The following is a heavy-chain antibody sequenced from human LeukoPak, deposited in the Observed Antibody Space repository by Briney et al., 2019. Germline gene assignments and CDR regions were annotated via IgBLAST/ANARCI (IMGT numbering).Heavy chain of an antibody. D-gene: IGHD6-19*01. CDR2: FDPEDGET. CDR3: AVRLAVATSPFDY. CDR1: GYTLTELS. Sequence: ASVKVSCKVSGYTLTELSMHWVRQAPGKGLEWMGGFDPEDGETIYAQKFQGRVTITTDESTSTAYMELSSLRSEDTAVYYCAVRLAVATSPFDYWGQGTLVTVSS. V-gene: IGHV1-24*01. J-gene: IGHJ4*02.